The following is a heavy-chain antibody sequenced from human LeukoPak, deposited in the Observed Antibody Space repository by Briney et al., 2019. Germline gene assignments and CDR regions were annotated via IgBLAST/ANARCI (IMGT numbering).Heavy chain of an antibody. CDR1: GGSLTVCS. CDR3: ARGRIAKIVVVHSFTYGMDV. V-gene: IGHV4-34*01. D-gene: IGHD3-22*01. Sequence: SEPLSLPCTVLGGSLTVCSWMGLRDSRGGGGECRGEINDYTGDTQYNPSLNSPVSIAREKSKNQLSLELRSVTAADTAVCYCARGRIAKIVVVHSFTYGMDVWGQGTTVTVSS. J-gene: IGHJ6*02. CDR2: INDYTGDT.